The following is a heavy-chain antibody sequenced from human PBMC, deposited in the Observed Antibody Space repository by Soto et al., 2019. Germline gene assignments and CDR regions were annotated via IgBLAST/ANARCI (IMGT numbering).Heavy chain of an antibody. J-gene: IGHJ6*03. CDR1: GYTFTSYD. CDR2: MNPNSGNT. CDR3: ARGNGYSYYYYYMDV. V-gene: IGHV1-8*01. D-gene: IGHD6-13*01. Sequence: ASVKVSCKASGYTFTSYDINWVRQATGQGLEWMGWMNPNSGNTGYAQKFQGRVTMTRSTSISTAYMELSSLRSEDTAVYYCARGNGYSYYYYYMDVWGKGTTVTVSS.